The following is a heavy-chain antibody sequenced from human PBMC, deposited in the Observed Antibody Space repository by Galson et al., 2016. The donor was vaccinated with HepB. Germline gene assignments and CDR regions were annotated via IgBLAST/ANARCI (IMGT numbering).Heavy chain of an antibody. V-gene: IGHV3-13*01. CDR2: IGPAGDT. J-gene: IGHJ3*02. Sequence: SLRLSCAASGFPFGMYDMHWVRQVTGKGLEWVSGIGPAGDTYYSGSVKGRFTISRENAKNSLYLQMNSLRAGDAAVYYCARGGRSNGWNFHDFFDIWGQVTMVAVSS. CDR3: ARGGRSNGWNFHDFFDI. D-gene: IGHD6-19*01. CDR1: GFPFGMYD.